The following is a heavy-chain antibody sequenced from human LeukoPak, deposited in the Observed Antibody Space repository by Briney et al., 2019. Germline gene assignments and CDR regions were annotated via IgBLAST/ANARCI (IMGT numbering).Heavy chain of an antibody. CDR2: ISSSGSTI. Sequence: GGSLRLSCAASGFTFSDYYMSWIRQAPGKGLEWVSYISSSGSTIYYADSVKGRFTISRDNAKNSLYLQMNSLRADDTAVYYCAKSSGSYLPPDYWGQGTLVTVSS. D-gene: IGHD1-26*01. J-gene: IGHJ4*02. V-gene: IGHV3-11*01. CDR1: GFTFSDYY. CDR3: AKSSGSYLPPDY.